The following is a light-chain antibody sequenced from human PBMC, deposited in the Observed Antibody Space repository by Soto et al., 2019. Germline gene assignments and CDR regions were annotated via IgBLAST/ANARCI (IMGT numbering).Light chain of an antibody. V-gene: IGKV3-15*01. CDR3: QQYNNWPPWT. J-gene: IGKJ1*01. CDR1: QSVSSN. Sequence: EIVMTQSPATLSVSPGERATLSCRASQSVSSNLAWYQQKTGQAPRLLIYGASTRANGITARFSGSGSGTKSTLTISRLQSEDFAVYYCQQYNNWPPWTFGQGTKVEIK. CDR2: GAS.